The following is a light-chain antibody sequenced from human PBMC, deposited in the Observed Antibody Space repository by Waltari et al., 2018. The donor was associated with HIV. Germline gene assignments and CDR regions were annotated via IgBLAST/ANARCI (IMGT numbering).Light chain of an antibody. J-gene: IGLJ2*01. CDR1: SRDVGGYNY. CDR3: NSYTTSSTLHVV. CDR2: DVS. V-gene: IGLV2-14*03. Sequence: QSALTQPASVSGSPGQSITISCTGTSRDVGGYNYVSWYQHHPGKAPKLMIYDVSHRPSGVSNRFSGSKSGNTASLTISGLQAEDEADYYCNSYTTSSTLHVVFGGGTKLTVL.